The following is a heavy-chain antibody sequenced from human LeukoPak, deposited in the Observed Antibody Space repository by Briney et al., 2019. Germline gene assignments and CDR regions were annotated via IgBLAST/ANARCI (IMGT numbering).Heavy chain of an antibody. CDR2: IYYSGST. Sequence: SQTLSLTCTDSCSSISSGGYYLSWIRQHPGKGLEWIGYIYYSGSTYYNPSLKSRVTISVDTSKNQFSLNLSSVTAADTAVYYCARDSGDWLDPWGQGTLVTVSS. CDR3: ARDSGDWLDP. J-gene: IGHJ5*02. V-gene: IGHV4-31*03. CDR1: CSSISSGGYY.